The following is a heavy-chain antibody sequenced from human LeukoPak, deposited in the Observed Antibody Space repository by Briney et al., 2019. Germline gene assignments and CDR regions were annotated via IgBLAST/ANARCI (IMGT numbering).Heavy chain of an antibody. Sequence: GGSLGLSCAASGFTFSSYSMNWVRQAPGKGLEWVSYISSSNSTIYYADSVKGRFTISRDNAKNSLYLQMNSLRAEDTAVYYCARMDGYCSSTSCYTGFDYWGQGTLVTVSS. D-gene: IGHD2-2*02. CDR1: GFTFSSYS. CDR2: ISSSNSTI. V-gene: IGHV3-48*04. J-gene: IGHJ4*02. CDR3: ARMDGYCSSTSCYTGFDY.